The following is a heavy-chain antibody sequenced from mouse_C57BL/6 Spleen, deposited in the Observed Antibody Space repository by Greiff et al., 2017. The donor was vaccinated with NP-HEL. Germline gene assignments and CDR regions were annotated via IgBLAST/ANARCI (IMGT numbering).Heavy chain of an antibody. Sequence: EVKLVESGGDLVKPGGSLKLSCAASGFTFSSYGMSWVRQTPDKRLEWVATISSGGSYTYYPDSLKGRFTISRDNAKNTLYLQMSSLKSEDTAMYYCARTEGYFDYWGQGTTLTVSS. CDR2: ISSGGSYT. J-gene: IGHJ2*01. CDR3: ARTEGYFDY. V-gene: IGHV5-6*02. CDR1: GFTFSSYG.